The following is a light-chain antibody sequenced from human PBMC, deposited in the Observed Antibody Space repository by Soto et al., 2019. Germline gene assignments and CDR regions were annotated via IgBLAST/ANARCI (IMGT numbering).Light chain of an antibody. V-gene: IGLV2-14*01. CDR2: DVS. Sequence: QSALTQPASVSGSPGQSITISCTGTSSDVGGYNYVSWYQQHPGKAPKLMIYDVSNRPSGVSNRSSGSKSGNTASLTISGLQAEDEADYYCSSYTSSSFGEYVFGTGTKLTVL. CDR1: SSDVGGYNY. J-gene: IGLJ1*01. CDR3: SSYTSSSFGEYV.